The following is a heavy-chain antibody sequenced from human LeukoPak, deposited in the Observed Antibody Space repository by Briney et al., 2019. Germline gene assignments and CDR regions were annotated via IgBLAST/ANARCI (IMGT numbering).Heavy chain of an antibody. V-gene: IGHV3-30*03. CDR3: TRNRYSSGPMGN. J-gene: IGHJ4*02. Sequence: PGTSLRLSCEASGFTFSGSGMHWVRQAPGKGLEWVATISYDGTSKYYAGSVKGRFTISRDNAKNSLYLQMNSLRAEDSAVYYCTRNRYSSGPMGNWGQGTLVTVSS. CDR2: ISYDGTSK. D-gene: IGHD6-19*01. CDR1: GFTFSGSG.